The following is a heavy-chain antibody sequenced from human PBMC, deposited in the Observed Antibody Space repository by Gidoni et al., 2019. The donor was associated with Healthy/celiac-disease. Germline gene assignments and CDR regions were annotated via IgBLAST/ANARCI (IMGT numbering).Heavy chain of an antibody. CDR2: IYTSGST. D-gene: IGHD2-15*01. CDR1: GSSISSGSYY. V-gene: IGHV4-61*02. J-gene: IGHJ4*02. CDR3: AREEMDRIEDY. Sequence: QVQLQESGPGLVKPSQPLSLTCTVSGSSISSGSYYWSWIRQPAGKGLVWIGRIYTSGSTNYNPSLKSRVTISVDTSKNQFSLKLSSVTAADTAVYYCAREEMDRIEDYWGQGTLVTVSS.